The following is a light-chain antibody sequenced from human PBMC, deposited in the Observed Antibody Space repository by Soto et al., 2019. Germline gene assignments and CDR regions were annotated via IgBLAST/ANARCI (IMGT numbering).Light chain of an antibody. Sequence: DIQMTQSPSTLSSSVGDRVTITCRASQTINKWLAWYQQRPGKAPRLLIYKTSSLGSGVPSRFSGSGSGTEFTLTISSLQPDDFAAYYCQQYNSFWTFGQGTKVEVK. CDR3: QQYNSFWT. V-gene: IGKV1-5*03. CDR1: QTINKW. CDR2: KTS. J-gene: IGKJ1*01.